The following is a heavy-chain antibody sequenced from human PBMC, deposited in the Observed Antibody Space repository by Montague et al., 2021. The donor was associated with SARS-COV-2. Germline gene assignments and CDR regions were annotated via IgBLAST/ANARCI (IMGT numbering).Heavy chain of an antibody. CDR1: GFTFSNYD. CDR2: ISTSAYTT. D-gene: IGHD3-16*02. CDR3: TRDYRSIVGDGLDI. J-gene: IGHJ3*02. Sequence: SLRLSCAASGFTFSNYDMNWVRQAPEKGPEWISYISTSAYTTSYAGSVKGRFTISRDNGKNSLYLQMNSLRVEDTAVYYCTRDYRSIVGDGLDIWCQGTKVTVSS. V-gene: IGHV3-48*03.